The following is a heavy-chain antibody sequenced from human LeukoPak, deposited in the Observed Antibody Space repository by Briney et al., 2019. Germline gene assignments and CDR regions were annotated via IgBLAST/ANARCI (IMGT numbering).Heavy chain of an antibody. Sequence: GGSLRLSCAASGFTFSSYGMIWVRQAPGKGLEWVSGISGSGGGTYNADPVKGRFTISRDNSKNTLYLQMHSLRPEDTAVYYCAKDQGCTTSCSMGYFADRGLDVWGQGTTVTVSS. CDR1: GFTFSSYG. CDR2: ISGSGGGT. D-gene: IGHD2-2*01. V-gene: IGHV3-23*01. J-gene: IGHJ6*02. CDR3: AKDQGCTTSCSMGYFADRGLDV.